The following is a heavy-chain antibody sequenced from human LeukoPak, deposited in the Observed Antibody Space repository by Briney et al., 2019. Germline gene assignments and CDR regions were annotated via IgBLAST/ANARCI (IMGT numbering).Heavy chain of an antibody. CDR1: GGSTRSYY. V-gene: IGHV4-59*01. CDR2: SHYSGST. D-gene: IGHD5-12*01. Sequence: PSETLSLTCTVSGGSTRSYYWSWIRLPPGKGLEWIGYSHYSGSTNYNPSLMSRVTILVDTSKNQFSLKLSSVTAADTAVYYCARDTGYSDYGGNGMDVWGQGTTVTVSS. CDR3: ARDTGYSDYGGNGMDV. J-gene: IGHJ6*02.